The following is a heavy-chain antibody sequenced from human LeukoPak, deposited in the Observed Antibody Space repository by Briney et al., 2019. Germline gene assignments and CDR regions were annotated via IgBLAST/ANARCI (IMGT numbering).Heavy chain of an antibody. V-gene: IGHV1-69*05. D-gene: IGHD1-7*01. J-gene: IGHJ5*02. CDR3: ARGGITGTTSWFDP. Sequence: ASVKLSCKASGGTFSSYAISWVRQAPGQGLEWMGGTIPIFGTANYAQKFQGRVTITTDESTSTAYMELSSLRSEDTAVYYCARGGITGTTSWFDPWGQGTLVTVSS. CDR2: TIPIFGTA. CDR1: GGTFSSYA.